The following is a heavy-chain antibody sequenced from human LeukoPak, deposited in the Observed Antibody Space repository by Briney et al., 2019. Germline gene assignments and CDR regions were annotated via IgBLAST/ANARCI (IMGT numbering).Heavy chain of an antibody. J-gene: IGHJ4*02. CDR1: GFTFSSYT. D-gene: IGHD6-19*01. CDR2: ISYDGSNK. CDR3: AARPRYSSGWYFDY. V-gene: IGHV3-30-3*01. Sequence: GGSLRLSCAASGFTFSSYTMHWVRQAPGKGLEWVAVISYDGSNKYYADSVKGRFTISRDNSKNTLYLQMNSLRAEDTAVYYCAARPRYSSGWYFDYWGQGTLVTVSS.